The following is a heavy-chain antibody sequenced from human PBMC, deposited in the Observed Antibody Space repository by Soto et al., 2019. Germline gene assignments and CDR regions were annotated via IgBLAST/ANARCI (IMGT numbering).Heavy chain of an antibody. Sequence: EVQLVQSGAEVKKPGESLRISCKGSGYSFTSYWISWVRQMPGKGLEWMGRIDPSDSYTNYSPSFQGHVTISADKSISTAYLQWSSLKASDTAMYYCARLAMAARREYYGMDVWGQGTTVTVSS. CDR1: GYSFTSYW. CDR2: IDPSDSYT. D-gene: IGHD5-12*01. J-gene: IGHJ6*02. CDR3: ARLAMAARREYYGMDV. V-gene: IGHV5-10-1*01.